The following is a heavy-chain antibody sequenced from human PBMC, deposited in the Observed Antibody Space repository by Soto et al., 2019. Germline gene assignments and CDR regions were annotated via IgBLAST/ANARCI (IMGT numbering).Heavy chain of an antibody. CDR1: EGTFNSYA. D-gene: IGHD6-13*01. CDR3: ASGASRWYPYFFDS. J-gene: IGHJ4*02. Sequence: QAQVVQSGAELRKPGSSVKLSCKASEGTFNSYAIAWVRQAPGQGLEWMGGIIPYYNTLNYAQKFQDRVTITADDSTNTVYMELSSLRSDDKAVYFCASGASRWYPYFFDSWAQGNLVTVSS. V-gene: IGHV1-69*01. CDR2: IIPYYNTL.